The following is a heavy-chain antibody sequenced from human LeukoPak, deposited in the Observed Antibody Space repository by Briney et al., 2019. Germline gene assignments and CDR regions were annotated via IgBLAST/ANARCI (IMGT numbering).Heavy chain of an antibody. V-gene: IGHV3-43*01. D-gene: IGHD3-3*01. CDR1: GFAFDGYS. CDR3: GKDIESYDFWSGYEY. CDR2: IEWNGGRT. Sequence: RSGGSLRLSCAASGFAFDGYSMQWVRQAPGKGLEWVSVIEWNGGRTYYADSVKGRFTISRDNNKKSLYLQMNSLRTEDTAFYYCGKDIESYDFWSGYEYRGQGTLVTVPS. J-gene: IGHJ4*02.